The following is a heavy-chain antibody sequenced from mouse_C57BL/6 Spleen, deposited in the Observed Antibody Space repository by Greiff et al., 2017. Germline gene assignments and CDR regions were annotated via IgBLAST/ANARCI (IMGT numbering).Heavy chain of an antibody. J-gene: IGHJ2*01. CDR3: ARGNQLVDY. Sequence: VQLQQPGAELVKPGASVKMSCKASGYTFTSYWITWVKQRPGQGLEWIGDIYPGSGSTNYNEKFKCKASLTVDTSSSTAYMQRSSLTSEDSAVYYWARGNQLVDYWGQGTTLTVSS. CDR2: IYPGSGST. CDR1: GYTFTSYW. V-gene: IGHV1-55*01. D-gene: IGHD4-1*02.